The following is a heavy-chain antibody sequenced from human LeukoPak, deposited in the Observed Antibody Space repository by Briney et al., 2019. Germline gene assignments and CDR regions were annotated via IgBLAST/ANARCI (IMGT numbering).Heavy chain of an antibody. Sequence: SQTLSPTCAISGDSVSSNSAAWNWIRQSPSRGLEWLGRTYYRSKWYNDYVVSVKSRVTINPDTSKNQFSLQLNSVTPEDTAVYYCARSPFPFTSGWYPDYYFDYWGQGTLVTVSS. D-gene: IGHD6-19*01. CDR2: TYYRSKWYN. CDR3: ARSPFPFTSGWYPDYYFDY. J-gene: IGHJ4*02. CDR1: GDSVSSNSAA. V-gene: IGHV6-1*01.